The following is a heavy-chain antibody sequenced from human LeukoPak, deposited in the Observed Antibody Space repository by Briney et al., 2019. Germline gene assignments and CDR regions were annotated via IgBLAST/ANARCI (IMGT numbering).Heavy chain of an antibody. Sequence: PGGSLRLSCAASGNYWRHWVRQVPGKGLVWVSHINSDGSWTSYADSVKGRFTISKDNAKNTLYLQVNNLRAEDTAVYYCARGPSSNWSGLDFWGQGTLLTVSS. J-gene: IGHJ4*02. V-gene: IGHV3-74*01. CDR1: GNYW. CDR3: ARGPSSNWSGLDF. CDR2: INSDGSWT. D-gene: IGHD6-13*01.